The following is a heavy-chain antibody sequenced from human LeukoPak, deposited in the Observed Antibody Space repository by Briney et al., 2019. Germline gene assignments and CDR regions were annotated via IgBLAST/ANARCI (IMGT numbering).Heavy chain of an antibody. J-gene: IGHJ4*02. Sequence: KSGGSLRLSCTASGFTFGDYAMSWFRQAPGKGLEWVGFIRSKAYGGTTEYAASVKGGFTISRDDSKSIAYLQMNSLKTEDTAVYYCTRVDGYSYGLVDYWGQGTLVTVSS. D-gene: IGHD5-18*01. CDR2: IRSKAYGGTT. CDR3: TRVDGYSYGLVDY. CDR1: GFTFGDYA. V-gene: IGHV3-49*05.